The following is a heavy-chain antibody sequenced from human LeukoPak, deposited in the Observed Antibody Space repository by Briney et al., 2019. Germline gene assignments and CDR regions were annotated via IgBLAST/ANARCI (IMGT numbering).Heavy chain of an antibody. CDR1: GYSFTSYW. CDR3: VTRYQGSGYYFDY. V-gene: IGHV5-51*01. D-gene: IGHD1-26*01. CDR2: IYPGDSDT. Sequence: GESLKISCKGSGYSFTSYWIGWVRQMPGKGLEWMGIIYPGDSDTRYSPSFQGQVTISADKSISTAYLQWSSLKASDTAMYYCVTRYQGSGYYFDYCGQGTLVTVSS. J-gene: IGHJ4*02.